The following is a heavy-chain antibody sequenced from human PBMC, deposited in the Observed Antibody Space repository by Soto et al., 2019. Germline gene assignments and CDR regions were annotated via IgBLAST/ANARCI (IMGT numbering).Heavy chain of an antibody. CDR2: ISGSGGST. CDR1: GFTFSSYA. D-gene: IGHD5-18*01. Sequence: GGSLRLSCAASGFTFSSYAMSWVRQAPGKGLEWVSAISGSGGSTYYADSVKGRSTISRDNSKNTLYLQMNSLRAEDTAVYYCAKVLGLWSTYYYYYGMDVWGQGTTVTVSS. V-gene: IGHV3-23*01. J-gene: IGHJ6*02. CDR3: AKVLGLWSTYYYYYGMDV.